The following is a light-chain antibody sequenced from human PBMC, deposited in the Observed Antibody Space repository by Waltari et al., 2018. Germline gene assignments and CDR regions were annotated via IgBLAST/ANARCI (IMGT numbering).Light chain of an antibody. J-gene: IGKJ1*01. CDR1: QSVSSK. CDR3: QQYDEWWT. V-gene: IGKV3-15*01. Sequence: EIVMTQSPANLSVSPGERATLSCRASQSVSSKLAWYQQKPGQGPRLLIYGASTRATGIPVRFSGSGSGTEFTLTISSMQSEDFAVYYCQQYDEWWTFGQGTKVEIK. CDR2: GAS.